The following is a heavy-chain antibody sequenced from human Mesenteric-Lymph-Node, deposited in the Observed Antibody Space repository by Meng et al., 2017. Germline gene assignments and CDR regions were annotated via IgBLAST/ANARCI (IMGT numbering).Heavy chain of an antibody. CDR1: GGSFSSYA. J-gene: IGHJ6*02. D-gene: IGHD4-17*01. Sequence: SVKVSCKTSGGSFSSYAIRWVRQAPGQGLEWMGGLIPVFGTPNYAQRFQGRVTISADKDTRTAYMELSSLRSEDTAVYYCARDRASDYGDYENDYYGMDVWGQGTTVTVSS. CDR3: ARDRASDYGDYENDYYGMDV. V-gene: IGHV1-69*06. CDR2: LIPVFGTP.